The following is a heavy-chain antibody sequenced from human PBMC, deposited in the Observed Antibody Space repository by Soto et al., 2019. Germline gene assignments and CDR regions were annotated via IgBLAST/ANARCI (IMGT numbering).Heavy chain of an antibody. CDR1: GFTFSSYA. D-gene: IGHD6-19*01. CDR2: ISGSGGST. CDR3: AKEPTQWLVTWFDP. J-gene: IGHJ5*02. Sequence: GGSLRLFCAASGFTFSSYAMSWVRQAPGKGLEWVSAISGSGGSTYYADSVKGRFTISRDNSKNTLYLQMSSLRAEDTAVYYCAKEPTQWLVTWFDPWGQGTLVTVSS. V-gene: IGHV3-23*01.